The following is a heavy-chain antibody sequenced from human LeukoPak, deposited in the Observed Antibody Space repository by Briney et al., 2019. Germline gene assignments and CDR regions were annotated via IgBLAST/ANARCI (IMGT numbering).Heavy chain of an antibody. Sequence: PGRSLRLSCAASGFTFSSYGMHWVRQAPGKGLEWVAVIWYDGSNKYYADSVKGRFTISRDNSKNTLYLQMNSLRAEDTAVYYCARGSRSPQTWGQGTLVTVSS. CDR2: IWYDGSNK. CDR3: ARGSRSPQT. J-gene: IGHJ4*02. V-gene: IGHV3-33*01. CDR1: GFTFSSYG.